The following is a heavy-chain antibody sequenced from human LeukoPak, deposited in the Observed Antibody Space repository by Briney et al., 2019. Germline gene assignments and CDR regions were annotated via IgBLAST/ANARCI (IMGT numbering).Heavy chain of an antibody. CDR2: IKQDGSEK. J-gene: IGHJ3*02. V-gene: IGHV3-7*04. CDR1: GFTFSSYW. CDR3: ARDGTRGSFDI. Sequence: GGSLRLSCAASGFTFSSYWMSWVRQAPGKGLEWVANIKQDGSEKYYVDSVKGRFTISRDNAKSSLYLQMNSLRAEDTAVYYCARDGTRGSFDIWGQGTMVTVSS.